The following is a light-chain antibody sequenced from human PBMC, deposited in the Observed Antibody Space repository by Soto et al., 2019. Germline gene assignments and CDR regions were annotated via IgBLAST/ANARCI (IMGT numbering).Light chain of an antibody. Sequence: DIQMTQSPSTLSASVGDRVTITCRASQSISGWLVWYQQKPGKAPNLLISDASSLESGVPSRLSGSGSGTEFTLTIRGLQPDDFAAYYCHQYSSYSSFGQGTKWQIK. CDR3: HQYSSYSS. CDR2: DAS. CDR1: QSISGW. V-gene: IGKV1-5*01. J-gene: IGKJ2*01.